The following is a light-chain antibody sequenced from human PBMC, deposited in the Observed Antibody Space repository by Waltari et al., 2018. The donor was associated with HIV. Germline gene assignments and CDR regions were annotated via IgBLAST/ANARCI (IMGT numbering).Light chain of an antibody. CDR3: QQYYSTPYS. J-gene: IGKJ2*03. V-gene: IGKV4-1*01. CDR1: QSVLYSSNNENY. CDR2: WSS. Sequence: DIVMTQSPDSLAVSLGERATINCKSSQSVLYSSNNENYLAWYQQKAGQPPKLLIYWSSTRESGVPGRVSGSGSGTDFTLTISSLQAEDVAVYYCQQYYSTPYSFGQGTKLEIK.